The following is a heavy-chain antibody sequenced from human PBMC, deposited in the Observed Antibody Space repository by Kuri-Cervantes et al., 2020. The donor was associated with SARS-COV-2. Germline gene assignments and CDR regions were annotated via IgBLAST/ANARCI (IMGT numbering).Heavy chain of an antibody. J-gene: IGHJ3*02. CDR2: INPSGGST. D-gene: IGHD6-13*01. CDR1: GYTSTSYY. Sequence: GESLKISCKASGYTSTSYYMHWVRQATGQGLEWMGIINPSGGSTSYAQKFQGRATMTRDTSTSTVYMELSSLRSEDTAAYYCARTRIAAAGTDAFDIWGQGTMVTVSS. CDR3: ARTRIAAAGTDAFDI. V-gene: IGHV1-46*01.